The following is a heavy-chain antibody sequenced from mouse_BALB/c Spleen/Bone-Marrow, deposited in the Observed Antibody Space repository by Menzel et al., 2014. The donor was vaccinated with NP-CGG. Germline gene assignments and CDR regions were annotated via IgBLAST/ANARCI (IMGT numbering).Heavy chain of an antibody. J-gene: IGHJ4*01. Sequence: VKLVESGAELVRPGTSVKVSCKASGHAFTNYLLEWVKQRPGQGLEWIGVINPGSGGTKYNEKFKGKATLTVDKSSSTAYMQLSSLTSDDSAVYFCARRNRDYYAMDYWGQGTSVTVSS. CDR2: INPGSGGT. V-gene: IGHV1-54*01. CDR1: GHAFTNYL. CDR3: ARRNRDYYAMDY.